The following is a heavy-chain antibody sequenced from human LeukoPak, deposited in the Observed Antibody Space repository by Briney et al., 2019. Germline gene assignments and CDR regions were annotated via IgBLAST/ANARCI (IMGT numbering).Heavy chain of an antibody. J-gene: IGHJ4*02. V-gene: IGHV3-74*01. CDR3: ARAGLLYSGSYHFDY. CDR2: INSDGSST. D-gene: IGHD1-26*01. CDR1: GFTFSSYW. Sequence: GGSLRLSCAASGFTFSSYWMHWVRHAPGKGLVWVSRINSDGSSTSYADSVKGRFTISRDNAKNTLYLQMNSLRAEDTAVYYCARAGLLYSGSYHFDYWGQGTLVTVSS.